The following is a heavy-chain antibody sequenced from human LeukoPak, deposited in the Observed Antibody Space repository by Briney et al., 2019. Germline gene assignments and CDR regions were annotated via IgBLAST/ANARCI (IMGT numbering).Heavy chain of an antibody. CDR2: IWYDGSNK. D-gene: IGHD6-19*01. Sequence: SGRSLRLSCAASGFTFSSYGMHWVRQAPGKGLEWVAVIWYDGSNKYYADSVKGRFTISRDNSKNTLYLQMNSLRAEDTAVYYCARERAVAGTRPYFDYWGQGTLVTVSS. CDR1: GFTFSSYG. CDR3: ARERAVAGTRPYFDY. V-gene: IGHV3-33*01. J-gene: IGHJ4*02.